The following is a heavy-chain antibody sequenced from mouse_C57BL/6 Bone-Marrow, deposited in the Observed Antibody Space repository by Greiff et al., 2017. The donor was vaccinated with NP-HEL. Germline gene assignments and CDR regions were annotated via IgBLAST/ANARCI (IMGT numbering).Heavy chain of an antibody. CDR1: GFTFSSYA. CDR3: ARGYGSSLAWFAY. J-gene: IGHJ3*01. Sequence: DVQLVESGGGLVKPGGSLKLSCAASGFTFSSYAMSWVRQTPEKRLEWVATISDGGSYTYYPDNVKGRFTISRDNAKNNLYLQMSHLKSEDTSMYYWARGYGSSLAWFAYWGQGTLVTVSA. V-gene: IGHV5-4*01. CDR2: ISDGGSYT. D-gene: IGHD1-1*01.